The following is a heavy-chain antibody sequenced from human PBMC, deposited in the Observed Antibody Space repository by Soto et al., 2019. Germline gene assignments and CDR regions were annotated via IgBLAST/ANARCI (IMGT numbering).Heavy chain of an antibody. CDR1: GFTFSSYG. J-gene: IGHJ6*03. V-gene: IGHV3-33*01. D-gene: IGHD6-19*01. CDR3: ARENELTVQWPNYYMDV. Sequence: GGSLRLSCAASGFTFSSYGMHWVRQAPGKGLEWVAVIWYDGSNKYYADSVKGRFTISRDNSKNTLYLQMNSLRAEDTAVYYCARENELTVQWPNYYMDVWGKGTTVTVSS. CDR2: IWYDGSNK.